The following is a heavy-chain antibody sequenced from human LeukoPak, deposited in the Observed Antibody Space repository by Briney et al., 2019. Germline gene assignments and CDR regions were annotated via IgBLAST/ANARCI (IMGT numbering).Heavy chain of an antibody. J-gene: IGHJ4*02. CDR1: GGSISSYY. D-gene: IGHD3-10*01. V-gene: IGHV4-59*01. CDR3: ARGLWFGELLFDY. CDR2: IYYSGST. Sequence: SETLSLTCTVSGGSISSYYWSWIRQPPGKGLEWIGYIYYSGSTNYNPSLKSRVTISVDTSRNQFSLKLSSVTGADTAVYYCARGLWFGELLFDYWGQGTLVTVSS.